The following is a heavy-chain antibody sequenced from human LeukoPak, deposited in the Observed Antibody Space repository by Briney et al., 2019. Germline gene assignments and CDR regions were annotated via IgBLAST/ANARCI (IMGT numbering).Heavy chain of an antibody. CDR2: INPSGGST. Sequence: GASVKVSCKASGYTITSNYIHWVRQAPEQALEWMGTINPSGGSTKYAQKFQGRVTMTRDTSTNTVYMELSSLRSEDTAVYFCARAVYNSYSFWGQGTLVTVSS. CDR1: GYTITSNY. D-gene: IGHD2-8*01. J-gene: IGHJ4*02. V-gene: IGHV1-46*01. CDR3: ARAVYNSYSF.